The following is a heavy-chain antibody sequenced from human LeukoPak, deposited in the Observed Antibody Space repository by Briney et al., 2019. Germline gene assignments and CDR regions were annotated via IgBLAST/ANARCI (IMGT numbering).Heavy chain of an antibody. CDR2: IYYSGST. D-gene: IGHD3-22*01. CDR1: GNSVNSGGYY. J-gene: IGHJ3*02. V-gene: IGHV4-31*03. CDR3: GRGYYDSSGLDAFNI. Sequence: SETLSLTCTASGNSVNSGGYYWSWIRQHPGKGLEWIGYIYYSGSTHCNPSLKSRVSISIDTTKNLFSLNLSSVTAADTAVYYCGRGYYDSSGLDAFNIWGQETTVTVSS.